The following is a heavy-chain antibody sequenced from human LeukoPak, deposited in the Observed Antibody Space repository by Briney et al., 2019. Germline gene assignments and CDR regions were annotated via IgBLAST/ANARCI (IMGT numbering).Heavy chain of an antibody. V-gene: IGHV1-69*13. D-gene: IGHD2-15*01. Sequence: SVRVSCKASGGTFSSYAISWVRQAPGQGLEWMGGIIPIFGIANYAQKFQGRVTITADESTSTAYMELSSLRSEDTAVYYCARDCSGGSCYISDAFDIWGQGTMVTVSS. CDR2: IIPIFGIA. CDR3: ARDCSGGSCYISDAFDI. J-gene: IGHJ3*02. CDR1: GGTFSSYA.